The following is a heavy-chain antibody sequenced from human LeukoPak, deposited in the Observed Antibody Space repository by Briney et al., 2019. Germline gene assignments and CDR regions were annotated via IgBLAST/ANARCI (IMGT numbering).Heavy chain of an antibody. CDR3: ARRVGWPNTTFYFRDV. J-gene: IGHJ6*03. CDR2: IYSIGIT. V-gene: IGHV4-59*02. D-gene: IGHD2/OR15-2a*01. CDR1: GASVSDFY. Sequence: WETLSSTGSVSGASVSDFYWSWIRQSPGQGRKYIAYIYSIGITNYNPSLKSRITISIATSRTAFPLSMSSVSAAHTAVYFSARRVGWPNTTFYFRDVGGRGTRVTIS.